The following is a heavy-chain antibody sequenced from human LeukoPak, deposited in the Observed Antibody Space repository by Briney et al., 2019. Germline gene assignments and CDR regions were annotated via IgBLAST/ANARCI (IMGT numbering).Heavy chain of an antibody. Sequence: GASVKLSCKASGGTFSSYAISWVRQAPGQRLECMGGIIPIFGTANYAQKFQGRVTITADESTSTAYMELRSLRSEDTAVYYCASGRWNDGAFDIWGQGTMVTVSS. V-gene: IGHV1-69*01. D-gene: IGHD1-1*01. CDR1: GGTFSSYA. J-gene: IGHJ3*02. CDR2: IIPIFGTA. CDR3: ASGRWNDGAFDI.